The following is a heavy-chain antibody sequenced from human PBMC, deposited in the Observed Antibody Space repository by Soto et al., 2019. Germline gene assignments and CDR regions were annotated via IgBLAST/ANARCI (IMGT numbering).Heavy chain of an antibody. CDR3: ARSGIAVAGTPSPHYYYYYMDV. CDR2: INPSGGST. Sequence: ASVKVSCKASGYTFTSYYMHWVRQAPGQGHEWMGIINPSGGSTSYAQKFQGRVTMTRDTSTSTVYMELSSLRSEDTAVYYCARSGIAVAGTPSPHYYYYYMDVWGKGTTVTVSS. V-gene: IGHV1-46*03. D-gene: IGHD6-19*01. J-gene: IGHJ6*03. CDR1: GYTFTSYY.